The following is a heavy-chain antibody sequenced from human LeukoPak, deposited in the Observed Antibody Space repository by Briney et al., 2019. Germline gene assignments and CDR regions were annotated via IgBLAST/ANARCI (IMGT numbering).Heavy chain of an antibody. Sequence: GGSLRLSCAASGFTFNSYWMSWVRQPPGKGLEWVSVIYGGGSTYYADSVKGRSTISRDNSQNTMYLQVNDLRAEDTAVYYCATWPGSWYGEDYWGQGTLVTVSS. J-gene: IGHJ4*02. D-gene: IGHD3-10*01. CDR1: GFTFNSYW. V-gene: IGHV3-53*01. CDR2: IYGGGST. CDR3: ATWPGSWYGEDY.